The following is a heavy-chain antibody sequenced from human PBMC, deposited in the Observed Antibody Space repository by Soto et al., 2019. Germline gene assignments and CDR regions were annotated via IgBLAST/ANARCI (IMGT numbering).Heavy chain of an antibody. D-gene: IGHD3-22*01. J-gene: IGHJ4*02. Sequence: SVKVSRKASVYTFTDYLLHWLRQAPGQGREWMGCINPNSGGTNTAQKVQGRVTMTRDTPSSTAYMEANRLRSDDTAVYYCARKKGDYYDSSGYHYYFDYWGQGTLVTVSS. CDR2: INPNSGGT. V-gene: IGHV1-2*02. CDR1: VYTFTDYL. CDR3: ARKKGDYYDSSGYHYYFDY.